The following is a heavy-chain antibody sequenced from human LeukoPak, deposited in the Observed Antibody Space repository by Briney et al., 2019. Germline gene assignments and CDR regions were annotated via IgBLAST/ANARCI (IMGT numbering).Heavy chain of an antibody. J-gene: IGHJ4*02. CDR1: GFTFSRYA. V-gene: IGHV4-34*01. D-gene: IGHD6-13*01. Sequence: GSLRLSCAASGFTFSRYAMSWVRQAPGKGLEWIGEINHSGSTNYNPSLKSRVTISVDTSKNQFSLKLSSVTAADTAVYYCARAAYSSGWYLYWGQGTLVTVSS. CDR3: ARAAYSSGWYLY. CDR2: INHSGST.